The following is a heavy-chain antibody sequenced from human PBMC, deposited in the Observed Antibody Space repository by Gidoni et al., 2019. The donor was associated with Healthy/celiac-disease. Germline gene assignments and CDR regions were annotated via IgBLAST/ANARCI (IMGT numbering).Heavy chain of an antibody. CDR3: ALTRGDLDY. CDR2: IYPGDSDT. J-gene: IGHJ4*02. V-gene: IGHV5-51*01. CDR1: GYSSTSYW. Sequence: EVQLVQSGAEVKQPVEALKISCKGSGYSSTSYWIGWGRQMPGKCVEWMGIIYPGDSDTRYSPSFQGQVTISADKSISTAYLQWSSLKASDTAMYYCALTRGDLDYWGQGTLVTVSS. D-gene: IGHD2-21*02.